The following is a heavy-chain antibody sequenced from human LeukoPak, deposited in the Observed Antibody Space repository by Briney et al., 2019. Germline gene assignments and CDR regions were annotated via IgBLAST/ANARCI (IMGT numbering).Heavy chain of an antibody. CDR1: GFTFSSYW. CDR2: IKEDGSEK. D-gene: IGHD6-6*01. V-gene: IGHV3-7*03. CDR3: ARSSYSSSSSV. Sequence: GGSLRLSCAASGFTFSSYWMSWVRQAPGKGLEWVANIKEDGSEKYYVDSVKGRFTISRDNAKNSLYLQINSLRAEDTAVYYCARSSYSSSSSVWGQGTMVTVSS. J-gene: IGHJ3*01.